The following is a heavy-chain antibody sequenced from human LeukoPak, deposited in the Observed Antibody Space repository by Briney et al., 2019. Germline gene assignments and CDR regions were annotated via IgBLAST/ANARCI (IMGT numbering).Heavy chain of an antibody. J-gene: IGHJ4*02. CDR1: GGSFSGDY. D-gene: IGHD3-10*01. CDR2: INHSGRT. CDR3: AGEGFGELSHFDY. Sequence: KPSETLSLTCVVYGGSFSGDYWSWIRQPPGRGLEWIGEINHSGRTNYNPSLKSRVTISVDTSKNQFSLKLSSVTAADTAVYYCAGEGFGELSHFDYWGQGTLVTVSS. V-gene: IGHV4-34*01.